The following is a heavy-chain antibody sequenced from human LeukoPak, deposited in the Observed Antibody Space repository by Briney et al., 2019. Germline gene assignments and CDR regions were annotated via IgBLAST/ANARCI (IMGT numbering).Heavy chain of an antibody. Sequence: GGSLRLSCAASGFTFSSYGMHWVRQAPGKGLEWVAFIRYDGSNKYYTDSVMGRFTISRDDSKNTVYLQMNGLRAEDTAVYYCAKDQGNWAYFDYWGQGTLVTVSS. D-gene: IGHD3-16*01. CDR3: AKDQGNWAYFDY. V-gene: IGHV3-30*02. J-gene: IGHJ4*02. CDR2: IRYDGSNK. CDR1: GFTFSSYG.